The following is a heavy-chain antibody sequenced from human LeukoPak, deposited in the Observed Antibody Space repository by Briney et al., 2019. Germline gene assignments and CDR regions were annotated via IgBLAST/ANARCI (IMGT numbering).Heavy chain of an antibody. CDR2: INPDDSET. CDR1: GYKFTNYW. CDR3: ARLVVPAAISY. D-gene: IGHD2-2*01. Sequence: GESLRISYQASGYKFTNYWIGWVRQMSGKGLEWMGIINPDDSETTYSPSFQGQVTISVDKSVSTAYLQWTSLKASDTAMYYCARLVVPAAISYWGQGTLVNV. V-gene: IGHV5-51*01. J-gene: IGHJ4*02.